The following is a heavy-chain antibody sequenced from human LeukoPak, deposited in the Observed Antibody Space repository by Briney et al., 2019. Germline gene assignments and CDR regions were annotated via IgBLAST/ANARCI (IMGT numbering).Heavy chain of an antibody. J-gene: IGHJ4*02. CDR3: ASQSHTNRYSGSYYQELDY. D-gene: IGHD1-26*01. Sequence: SVKVSCKASGYTFTSYGISWVRQAPGQGLEWMGRIIPILGIANYAQKFQGRATITADKSTSTAYMELSSLRSEDTAVYYCASQSHTNRYSGSYYQELDYWGQGTLVTVSS. CDR2: IIPILGIA. V-gene: IGHV1-69*04. CDR1: GYTFTSYG.